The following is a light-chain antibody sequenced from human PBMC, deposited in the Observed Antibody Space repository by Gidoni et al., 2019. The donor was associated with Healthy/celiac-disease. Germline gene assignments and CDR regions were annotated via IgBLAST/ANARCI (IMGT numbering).Light chain of an antibody. CDR1: KLGAKY. V-gene: IGLV3-1*01. J-gene: IGLJ2*01. Sequence: SYDLTQPPSVSVSPGQTASITCFGDKLGAKYACWYQQKPGQSPVLVIYQDSKRPSGIPERFSGSNSGNTATLTISGTQAMDEADYYCQAWDSSTAVVFGGGTKLTVL. CDR3: QAWDSSTAVV. CDR2: QDS.